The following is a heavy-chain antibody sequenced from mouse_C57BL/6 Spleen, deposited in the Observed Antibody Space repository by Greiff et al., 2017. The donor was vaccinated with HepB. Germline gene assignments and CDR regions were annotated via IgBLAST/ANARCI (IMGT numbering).Heavy chain of an antibody. CDR1: GFTFNTYA. CDR2: IRSKSSNYAT. CDR3: VREITTVVAEDWYFDV. J-gene: IGHJ1*03. D-gene: IGHD1-1*01. V-gene: IGHV10-3*01. Sequence: EVQRVESGGGLVQPKGSLKLSCAASGFTFNTYAMHWVRQAPGKGLEWVARIRSKSSNYATYYADSVKDRFTISRDDSQSMLYLQMNNLKTEDTAMYYCVREITTVVAEDWYFDVWGTGTTVTVSS.